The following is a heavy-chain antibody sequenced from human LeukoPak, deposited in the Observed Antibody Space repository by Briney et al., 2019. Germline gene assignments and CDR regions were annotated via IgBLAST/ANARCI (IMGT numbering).Heavy chain of an antibody. V-gene: IGHV4-34*01. CDR3: ARVRGGTGTRAYNWFDP. CDR1: GGSFSGYY. Sequence: PSETLSLTCAVYGGSFSGYYWSWIRQPPGKGLEWIGEINHSGSTNYKPSLKSRVTISVDTSKNQFSLKLSSVTAADTAVYYCARVRGGTGTRAYNWFDPWGQGTLVTVSP. D-gene: IGHD1-7*01. J-gene: IGHJ5*02. CDR2: INHSGST.